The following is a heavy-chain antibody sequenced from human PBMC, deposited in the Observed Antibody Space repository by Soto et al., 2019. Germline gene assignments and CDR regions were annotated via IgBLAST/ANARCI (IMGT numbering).Heavy chain of an antibody. D-gene: IGHD2-2*01. CDR1: GYTFTSYG. V-gene: IGHV1-18*01. CDR3: ARDGQGYCSSTSCSYYYYYYGMDV. CDR2: ISAYNGNT. Sequence: ASVKVSCKASGYTFTSYGISWVRQAPGQGLEWMGWISAYNGNTNYAQKLQGRATMTTDTSTSTAYMELRSLRSDDTAVYYCARDGQGYCSSTSCSYYYYYYGMDVWGQGTTVTVSS. J-gene: IGHJ6*02.